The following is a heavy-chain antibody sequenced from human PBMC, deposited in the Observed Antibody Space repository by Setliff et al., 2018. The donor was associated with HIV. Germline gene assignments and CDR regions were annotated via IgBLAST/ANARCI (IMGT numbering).Heavy chain of an antibody. D-gene: IGHD4-4*01. V-gene: IGHV7-4-1*02. Sequence: ASVKVSCKASGYTFTSYAMNGVRQAPGQGLEWMGWINTNTGNPTYAQGFTGRFVFSLDTSVSTAYLQISSLKAEDTAVYYCARMATVYYYYMDVWGKGTTVTVSS. CDR2: INTNTGNP. J-gene: IGHJ6*03. CDR1: GYTFTSYA. CDR3: ARMATVYYYYMDV.